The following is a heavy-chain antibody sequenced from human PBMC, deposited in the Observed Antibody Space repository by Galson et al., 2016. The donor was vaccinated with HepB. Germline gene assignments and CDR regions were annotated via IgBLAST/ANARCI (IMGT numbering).Heavy chain of an antibody. CDR3: ARDLSGPDY. V-gene: IGHV3-74*01. CDR1: GFTFTHHQ. CDR2: IEPDGSRP. J-gene: IGHJ4*02. Sequence: SCATSGFTFTHHQMHWVRQVPGKGLVWVSRIEPDGSRPIYADSVKGRFTISRDNAENTLYLQMNSLRADDTAVYYCARDLSGPDYWGQGTLVTVSS.